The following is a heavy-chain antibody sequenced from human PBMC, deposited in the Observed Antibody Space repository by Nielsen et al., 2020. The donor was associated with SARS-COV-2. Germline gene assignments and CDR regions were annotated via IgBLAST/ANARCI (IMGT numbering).Heavy chain of an antibody. D-gene: IGHD2-2*01. CDR3: ARDYDIVVVPAAMGAFDI. J-gene: IGHJ3*02. Sequence: WIRQPPGKGLEWIGSIYFSGSTYYNPSLKRRLTISVDTSKNQFSLKVTSLTAADTAVYYCARDYDIVVVPAAMGAFDIWGQGTMVTVSS. V-gene: IGHV4-30-4*01. CDR2: IYFSGST.